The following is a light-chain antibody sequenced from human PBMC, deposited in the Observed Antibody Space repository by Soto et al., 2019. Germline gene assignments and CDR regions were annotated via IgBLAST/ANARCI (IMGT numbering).Light chain of an antibody. Sequence: EIVLTQSPGTLSLSPGERATLSCRASQRVSSSFLTLYQQKPGQAPRLLISGASSRATGIPDRFSGSGSGTDFTLTISRLEPEDFAVYYCQQYAGSPLTFGQGTKVEIK. CDR2: GAS. CDR3: QQYAGSPLT. V-gene: IGKV3-20*01. J-gene: IGKJ1*01. CDR1: QRVSSSF.